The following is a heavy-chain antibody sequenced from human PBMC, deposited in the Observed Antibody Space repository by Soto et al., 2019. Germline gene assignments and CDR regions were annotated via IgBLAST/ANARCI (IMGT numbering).Heavy chain of an antibody. V-gene: IGHV4-59*08. D-gene: IGHD3-10*01. CDR1: GGSISSWY. Sequence: SDTLSLTCTVSGGSISSWYWSWIRQPPGKGLEWIGYIYYSGSTNYNPSLKSRVTISVDTSKNQFSLKLSSVTAADTAVYYCARRYGGAFDIWGQGTMVTVSS. CDR2: IYYSGST. CDR3: ARRYGGAFDI. J-gene: IGHJ3*02.